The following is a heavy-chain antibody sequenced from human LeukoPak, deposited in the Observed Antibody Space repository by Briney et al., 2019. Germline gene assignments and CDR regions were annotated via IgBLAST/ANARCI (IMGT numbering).Heavy chain of an antibody. CDR1: GYTFTGYY. Sequence: ASVKVSCKASGYTFTGYYMHWVRQAPGQGLEWMGWINPNSGGTNYAQKFQGRVTMTRDTSISTAYMELSRLRSDDTAVYYCARDYNCRANGFCPGGYWGQGTPVTVSS. CDR3: ARDYNCRANGFCPGGY. CDR2: INPNSGGT. D-gene: IGHD1-1*01. J-gene: IGHJ4*02. V-gene: IGHV1-2*02.